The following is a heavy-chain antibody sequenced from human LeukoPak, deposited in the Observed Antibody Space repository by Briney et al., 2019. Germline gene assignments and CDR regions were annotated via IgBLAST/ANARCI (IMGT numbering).Heavy chain of an antibody. V-gene: IGHV4-59*01. D-gene: IGHD4-23*01. CDR2: IYYSGST. CDR1: GGSISSYY. Sequence: SETLSLTCTVSGGSISSYYWSWIRQPPGKGLEWIGYIYYSGSTNYNPSLKSRVTISVDMSKNQFSLKLSSVTAADTAVYYCAGEIPDGNLDYWGQGTLVTVSS. CDR3: AGEIPDGNLDY. J-gene: IGHJ4*02.